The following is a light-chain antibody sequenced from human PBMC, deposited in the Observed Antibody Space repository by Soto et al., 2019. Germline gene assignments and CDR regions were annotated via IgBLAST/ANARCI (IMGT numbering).Light chain of an antibody. V-gene: IGLV2-8*01. Sequence: QSALTQPPSASGSPGQSVTISCTGTSSDVGGYNYVSWYQQHPGKAPKLMIYEVSKRPSGLPDRFSGSKSGNTASLTVSGLQAEDEADYYCSSYAGSDNLVVFGGGTKVTVL. CDR2: EVS. J-gene: IGLJ2*01. CDR3: SSYAGSDNLVV. CDR1: SSDVGGYNY.